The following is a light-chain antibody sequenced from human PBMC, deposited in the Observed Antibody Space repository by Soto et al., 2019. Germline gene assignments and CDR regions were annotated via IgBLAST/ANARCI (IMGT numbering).Light chain of an antibody. V-gene: IGKV3-15*01. J-gene: IGKJ5*01. Sequence: EILMTQSPATLSVSPGERATLSCRASQSVGTNLAWYQQKPGQTPRLLIYDASTRATDIPARFSGSGSGTEFTLTISSLPSEDFALYYCQQYNDWPPITFGQGTRLEIK. CDR2: DAS. CDR1: QSVGTN. CDR3: QQYNDWPPIT.